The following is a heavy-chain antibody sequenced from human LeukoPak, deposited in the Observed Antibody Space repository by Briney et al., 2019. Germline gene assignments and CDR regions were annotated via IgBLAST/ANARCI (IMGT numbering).Heavy chain of an antibody. CDR1: GYSFISYW. D-gene: IGHD3-22*01. Sequence: GESLKISCKGSGYSFISYWISWVRQMPGKGLEWMGRIDPSDSYTNYSPSFQGHVTISADKSISTAYLQWSSLKASGTAMYYCARHGGYSDWYFDLWGRGTLVTVSS. V-gene: IGHV5-10-1*01. CDR3: ARHGGYSDWYFDL. J-gene: IGHJ2*01. CDR2: IDPSDSYT.